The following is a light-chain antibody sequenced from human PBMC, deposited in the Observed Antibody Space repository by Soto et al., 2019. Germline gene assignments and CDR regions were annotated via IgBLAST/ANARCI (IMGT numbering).Light chain of an antibody. CDR1: QTISSW. V-gene: IGKV1-5*03. Sequence: DIQMTQSPSTLSGSVGDRVTITCRASQTISSWLAWYQQKPGKAPKLLIYKASSLESGVQSRFSGSGSGTEFTLTISSLQPDDFATYYCQQCNNYPWTFGQGTKVDIK. CDR3: QQCNNYPWT. J-gene: IGKJ1*01. CDR2: KAS.